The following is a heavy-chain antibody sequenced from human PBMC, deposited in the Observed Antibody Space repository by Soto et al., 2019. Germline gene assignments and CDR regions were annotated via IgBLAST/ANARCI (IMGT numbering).Heavy chain of an antibody. CDR1: GYTFTGYY. J-gene: IGHJ4*02. CDR2: INHNSGGT. Sequence: QVQLVQSGAEVKKPGDSVKVSCKAPGYTFTGYYMHWVRQAPGQELEWMGWINHNSGGTNYAQKFEGRVTMTRDTSIRTADMELSRLKYYDTSVYYCAARGAYCGGDCDYWGQGTLVTVSS. D-gene: IGHD2-21*02. V-gene: IGHV1-2*02. CDR3: AARGAYCGGDCDY.